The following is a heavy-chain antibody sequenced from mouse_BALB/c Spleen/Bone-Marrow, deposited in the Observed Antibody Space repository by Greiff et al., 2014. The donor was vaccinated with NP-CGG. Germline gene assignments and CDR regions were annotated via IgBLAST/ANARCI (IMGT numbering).Heavy chain of an antibody. CDR3: VRDNGSTPLGF. CDR1: GFNIKDTY. V-gene: IGHV14-3*02. D-gene: IGHD1-1*01. Sequence: EVQLQQSGAELMKPGASVKLSCTASGFNIKDTYMHWVKQRPEQGLEWIGRIDPANDNTKYDPKFQGKATIAADTSSNTAYLQLISLTSEDTPVYYWVRDNGSTPLGFWGKGTT. J-gene: IGHJ2*01. CDR2: IDPANDNT.